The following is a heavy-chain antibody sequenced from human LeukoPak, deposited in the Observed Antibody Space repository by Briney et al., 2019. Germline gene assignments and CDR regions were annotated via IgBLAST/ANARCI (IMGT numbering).Heavy chain of an antibody. CDR2: VYYTGST. D-gene: IGHD3-16*01. V-gene: IGHV4-59*01. CDR3: ASEMITFGGVRVFDY. Sequence: ASETLSLTCTVSGGSISSYYWSWVRQPPGKGLEWIGFVYYTGSTNYNPSLKSRVTISVDTSKNQFSLKLSSVTAADTAAYYCASEMITFGGVRVFDYWGQGTLVTVSS. J-gene: IGHJ4*02. CDR1: GGSISSYY.